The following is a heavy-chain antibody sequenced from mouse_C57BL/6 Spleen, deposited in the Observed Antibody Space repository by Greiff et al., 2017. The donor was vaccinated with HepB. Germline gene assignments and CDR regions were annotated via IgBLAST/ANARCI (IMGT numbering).Heavy chain of an antibody. V-gene: IGHV1-82*01. Sequence: VQLQQSGPELVKPGASVKISCKASGYAFSSSWMNWVKQRPGKGLEWIGRIYPGDGDTNYNGKFKGKATLTADKSSSTAYMQLSSLTSEDSAVYFCARYHGSSYFDYWGQGTTLTVSS. D-gene: IGHD1-1*01. CDR1: GYAFSSSW. CDR2: IYPGDGDT. J-gene: IGHJ2*01. CDR3: ARYHGSSYFDY.